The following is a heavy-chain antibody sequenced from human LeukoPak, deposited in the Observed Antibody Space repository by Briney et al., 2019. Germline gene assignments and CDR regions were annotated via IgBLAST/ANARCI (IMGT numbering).Heavy chain of an antibody. CDR2: ISSSSSYI. V-gene: IGHV3-21*01. CDR3: ARAARRDGYPLDY. J-gene: IGHJ4*02. D-gene: IGHD5-12*01. Sequence: PGGSLRLSCAASGFTFSSYSMNWVRQALGKGLEWVSSISSSSSYIYYADSVKGRFTISRDNAKNSLYLQMNSLRAEDTAVYYCARAARRDGYPLDYWGQGTLVTASS. CDR1: GFTFSSYS.